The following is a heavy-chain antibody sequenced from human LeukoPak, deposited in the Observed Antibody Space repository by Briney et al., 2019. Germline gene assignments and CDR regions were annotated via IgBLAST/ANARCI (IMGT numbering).Heavy chain of an antibody. D-gene: IGHD4-11*01. Sequence: GGSLRLSCAAFGFTFSDYYMSWIRQAPGKGLEWLSYISGSGDSKFYADFVKGRFTISRDNAKNSLYLQINSLRAEDTAIYYCARRAYSDYFFDSWGQGTLVTVSS. V-gene: IGHV3-11*01. CDR1: GFTFSDYY. CDR2: ISGSGDSK. J-gene: IGHJ4*02. CDR3: ARRAYSDYFFDS.